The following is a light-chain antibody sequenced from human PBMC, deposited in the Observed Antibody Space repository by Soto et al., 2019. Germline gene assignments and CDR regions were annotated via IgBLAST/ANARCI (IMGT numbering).Light chain of an antibody. V-gene: IGLV2-11*01. CDR1: SSDVGDYNY. Sequence: QSVLTQPRSVSGSPGQSVTISCTGTSSDVGDYNYVSWYQQYPGKAPKLVIYDVSKRPSGVPDRFSGSKSGNTASLTISGREVEGGADYYCCSFAGSYTFWVFGGGTKLTVL. J-gene: IGLJ3*02. CDR2: DVS. CDR3: CSFAGSYTFWV.